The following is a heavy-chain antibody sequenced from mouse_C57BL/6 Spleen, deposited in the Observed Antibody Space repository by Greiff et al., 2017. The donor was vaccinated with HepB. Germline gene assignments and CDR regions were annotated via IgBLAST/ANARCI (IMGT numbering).Heavy chain of an antibody. Sequence: VQLQESGPELVKPGASVKLSCKASGYTFTSYDINWVKQRPGQGLEWIGWIYPRDGSTKYNEQFKGKATLTVDPSSSTAYMELHSLTSEDSAVYFCARPYYYGSSLAWFAYWGQGTLVTVSA. CDR2: IYPRDGST. D-gene: IGHD1-1*01. V-gene: IGHV1-85*01. CDR3: ARPYYYGSSLAWFAY. J-gene: IGHJ3*01. CDR1: GYTFTSYD.